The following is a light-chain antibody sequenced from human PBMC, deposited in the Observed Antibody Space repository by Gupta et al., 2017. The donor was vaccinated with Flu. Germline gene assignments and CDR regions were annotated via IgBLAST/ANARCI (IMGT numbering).Light chain of an antibody. J-gene: IGLJ3*02. CDR3: YVWEDSLNGRGV. CDR2: IDD. Sequence: SSNSGSNGVNVFHQLPGTAPKHLIYIDDQRRSGVPDRFSCSKAGTSASLSISVLQAEEEAVYYCYVWEDSLNGRGVFGGGTKLTVL. CDR1: SSNSGSNG. V-gene: IGLV1-44*01.